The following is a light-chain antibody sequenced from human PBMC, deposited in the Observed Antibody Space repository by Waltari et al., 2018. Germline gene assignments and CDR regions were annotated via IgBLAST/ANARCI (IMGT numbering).Light chain of an antibody. J-gene: IGLJ2*01. Sequence: SSELTQDPAVSVAMGQTVRITCKGDSRRSYYASLYQQRPGQAPILVMYDKNNRPSGVPDRFSGSSSDNTASLTITGAQAEDEASYYCHSRDASGVGGSFGGGTKLTVL. CDR2: DKN. CDR1: SRRSYY. CDR3: HSRDASGVGGS. V-gene: IGLV3-19*01.